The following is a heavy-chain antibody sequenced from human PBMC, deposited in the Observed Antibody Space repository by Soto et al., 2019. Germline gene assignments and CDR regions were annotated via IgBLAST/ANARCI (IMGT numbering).Heavy chain of an antibody. CDR1: GFTFSSYS. CDR3: ARTVVAATDDAFDI. V-gene: IGHV3-21*01. CDR2: ISSSSSYI. J-gene: IGHJ3*02. D-gene: IGHD2-15*01. Sequence: EVQLVESGGGLVKPGGSLRLSCAASGFTFSSYSMNWVRQAPGKGLEWVSSISSSSSYIYYADSVKGRFTISRDNANNSLYLQINILRAEDTAVYYCARTVVAATDDAFDIWGQGTMVTVSS.